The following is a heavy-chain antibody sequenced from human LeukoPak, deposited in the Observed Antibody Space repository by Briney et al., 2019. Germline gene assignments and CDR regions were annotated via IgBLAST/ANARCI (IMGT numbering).Heavy chain of an antibody. CDR1: GYTFTNYY. D-gene: IGHD1-26*01. CDR2: IHPSGCIT. J-gene: IGHJ6*02. CDR3: ARVGPESYFYYAMDV. V-gene: IGHV1-46*01. Sequence: ASVKVSCKASGYTFTNYYMHWVRQAPGQGLEWMGRIHPSGCITSYAQKFQGRVTITRDTSTTTVYMEVSRLRSAATDVYYCARVGPESYFYYAMDVWGQGTTVIVSS.